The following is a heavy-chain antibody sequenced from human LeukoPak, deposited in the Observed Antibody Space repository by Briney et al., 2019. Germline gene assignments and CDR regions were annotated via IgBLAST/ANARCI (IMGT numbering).Heavy chain of an antibody. CDR2: IKSKTDGGTT. D-gene: IGHD3-3*01. CDR1: GFTFSDAW. V-gene: IGHV3-15*01. Sequence: PGGSLRLSCAASGFTFSDAWMSWVRQAPGKGLEWVGRIKSKTDGGTTDYAAPVKGRFTISRDGSKNTLYLQMNSLRAEDTAVYYCAKGGDFWRLESDYWGQGTLVTVSS. J-gene: IGHJ4*02. CDR3: AKGGDFWRLESDY.